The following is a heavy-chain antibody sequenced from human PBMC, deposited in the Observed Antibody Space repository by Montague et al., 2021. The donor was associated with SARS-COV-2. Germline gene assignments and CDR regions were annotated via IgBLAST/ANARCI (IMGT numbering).Heavy chain of an antibody. CDR3: ARDRRFLEWPGLYYYYGMDV. D-gene: IGHD3-3*01. V-gene: IGHV4-59*01. J-gene: IGHJ6*02. CDR2: IYYSGST. CDR1: GGSISSYY. Sequence: SETLSLTCTVSGGSISSYYWSWIRQPPGKGLEWIGYIYYSGSTNXNSSLKSRVTISVDTSKNQFSLKLSSVTAADTAVYYCARDRRFLEWPGLYYYYGMDVWGQGTTVTVSS.